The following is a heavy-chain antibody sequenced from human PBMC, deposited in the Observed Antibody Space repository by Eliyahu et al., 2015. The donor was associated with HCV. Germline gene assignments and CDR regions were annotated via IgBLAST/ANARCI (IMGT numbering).Heavy chain of an antibody. J-gene: IGHJ4*02. CDR2: IGRXGSPT. V-gene: IGHV3-74*01. CDR3: ATSDVGSGSFYTGLIDY. D-gene: IGHD3-10*01. Sequence: EVQLVESGGGLVQPGGSLRLSCAASGFXFSSYWXHWVRQAPGKGLVWVXRIGRXGSPTTYADSVKGRFTVSRDNAKNTLYLQMNSLRAEDTAVYYCATSDVGSGSFYTGLIDYWGQGTLVTVSS. CDR1: GFXFSSYW.